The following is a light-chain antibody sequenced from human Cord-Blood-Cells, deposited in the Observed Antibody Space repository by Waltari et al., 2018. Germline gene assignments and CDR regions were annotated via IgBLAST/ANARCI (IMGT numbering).Light chain of an antibody. V-gene: IGKV2-28*01. CDR3: MQALQTPYT. CDR1: QSLLHSNGYNY. CDR2: LGS. Sequence: DIVMTQSPLSLTVTPGELASISCRSSQSLLHSNGYNYLDWYLQKPGQSPQLLIYLGSNRASGVPDRFSGSGSGTDFTLKISRVEAEDVGVYYCMQALQTPYTFGQGTKLEIK. J-gene: IGKJ2*01.